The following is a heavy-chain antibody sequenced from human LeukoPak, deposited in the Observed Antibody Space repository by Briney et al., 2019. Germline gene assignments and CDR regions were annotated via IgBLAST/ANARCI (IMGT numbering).Heavy chain of an antibody. CDR2: ISSSGSTI. CDR3: ARDLEELLPPINYYYGMDV. J-gene: IGHJ6*02. D-gene: IGHD2-15*01. CDR1: GFTFSDYY. V-gene: IGHV3-11*01. Sequence: GGSLRLSCAASGFTFSDYYMSWIRQAPGKGLEWVSYISSSGSTIYYADSVKGRFTISRDNAKNSLYLQMNSLRAEDTAVYYCARDLEELLPPINYYYGMDVWGQGTTVTVSS.